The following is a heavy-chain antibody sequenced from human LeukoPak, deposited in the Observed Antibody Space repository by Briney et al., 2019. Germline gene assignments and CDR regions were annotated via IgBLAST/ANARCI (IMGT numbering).Heavy chain of an antibody. D-gene: IGHD4-11*01. CDR1: GGSISSYY. J-gene: IGHJ4*02. V-gene: IGHV4-59*01. CDR3: ARGSTGDFDY. CDR2: IYYSGST. Sequence: SETLSLTCTVSGGSISSYYWSWIRQPPGKGLEWIGYIYYSGSTNYNPSLKSRVTISVDTSKNQFSLRLSSVTAADTAVYYCARGSTGDFDYWGQGTLVTVSS.